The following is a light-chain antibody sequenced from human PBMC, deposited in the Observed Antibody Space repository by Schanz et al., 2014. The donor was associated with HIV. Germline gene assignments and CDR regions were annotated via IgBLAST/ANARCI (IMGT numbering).Light chain of an antibody. CDR1: TSNIGTGFH. V-gene: IGLV1-40*01. CDR3: QSFDSRLNGVV. CDR2: GYS. J-gene: IGLJ3*02. Sequence: QSVLTQPPSVSGAPGQRVTISCTGGTSNIGTGFHVHWYQQLPGAAPKLLIFGYSNRPSGVPARFSGSKSGSSASLDISGLQAEHGADFFCQSFDSRLNGVVFGGGTKLTVL.